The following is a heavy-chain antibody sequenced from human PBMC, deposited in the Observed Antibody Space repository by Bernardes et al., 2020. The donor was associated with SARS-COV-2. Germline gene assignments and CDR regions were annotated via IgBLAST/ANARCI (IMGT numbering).Heavy chain of an antibody. CDR1: GYTFTSYA. CDR2: INAGNGNT. CDR3: ARDLFGTTVVNHPQDY. Sequence: ASVKVSCKASGYTFTSYAMHWVRQAPGQRLEWMGWINAGNGNTKYSQKFQGRVTITRDTSASTAYMELSSLRSEDTAVYYCARDLFGTTVVNHPQDYWGQGTLVTVSS. J-gene: IGHJ4*02. V-gene: IGHV1-3*01. D-gene: IGHD4-17*01.